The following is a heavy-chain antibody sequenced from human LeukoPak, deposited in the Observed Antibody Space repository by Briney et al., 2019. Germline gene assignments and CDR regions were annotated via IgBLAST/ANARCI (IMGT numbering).Heavy chain of an antibody. Sequence: ASVKVSCKASGYTFTNYDINWVRQATGQGLELMGWMNPNSGNTGYSKTFQGRVTMTRNTSISTAYMDLSSLKSEDTAVYYCAKSVGPGGSSYNWFDPWGQGTLVTVSS. CDR3: AKSVGPGGSSYNWFDP. J-gene: IGHJ5*02. D-gene: IGHD2-15*01. CDR2: MNPNSGNT. CDR1: GYTFTNYD. V-gene: IGHV1-8*01.